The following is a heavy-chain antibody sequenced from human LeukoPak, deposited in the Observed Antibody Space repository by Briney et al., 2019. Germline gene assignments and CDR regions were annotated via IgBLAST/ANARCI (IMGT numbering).Heavy chain of an antibody. Sequence: GESLKISCRVSGYIFTDYWIGWVRQMPGKGLEWMGIIFPDDSDARYSPSFQGQVTFSADKSISTAYLQWSSLKASDTAMYYCARSYGSGSYSEFWGQGTLVTVSS. J-gene: IGHJ4*02. V-gene: IGHV5-51*01. CDR3: ARSYGSGSYSEF. CDR2: IFPDDSDA. CDR1: GYIFTDYW. D-gene: IGHD3-10*01.